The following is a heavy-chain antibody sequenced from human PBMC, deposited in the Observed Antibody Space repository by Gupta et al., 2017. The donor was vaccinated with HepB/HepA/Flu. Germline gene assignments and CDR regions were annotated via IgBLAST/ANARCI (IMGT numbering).Heavy chain of an antibody. CDR2: ISGSGGSS. CDR3: AKGEDYYDRSGYGFDY. V-gene: IGHV3-23*01. CDR1: GFTFSSSA. Sequence: EVQLLESGGGLVPPGGSLRISCAASGFTFSSSALTWVSQAPGKGLEGVSAISGSGGSSYYADSVKGRFTISRDNSKNTWYLQMNSLRAEDTVVYYCAKGEDYYDRSGYGFDYWGQGTLVTVSS. J-gene: IGHJ4*02. D-gene: IGHD3-22*01.